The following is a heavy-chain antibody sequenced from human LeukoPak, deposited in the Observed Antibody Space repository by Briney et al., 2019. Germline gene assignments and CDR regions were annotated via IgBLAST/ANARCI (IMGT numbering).Heavy chain of an antibody. CDR3: ARDSGSYFHYYYGMDV. Sequence: SETLSLTCAVYGGSFSGYYWSWIRQPPGKGLEWIGEINHSGSTNYNPSLKSRVTVSVDTSKNQFSLKLSSVTAADTAVYYCARDSGSYFHYYYGMDVWGQGTTVTVSS. V-gene: IGHV4-34*01. CDR1: GGSFSGYY. J-gene: IGHJ6*02. D-gene: IGHD1-26*01. CDR2: INHSGST.